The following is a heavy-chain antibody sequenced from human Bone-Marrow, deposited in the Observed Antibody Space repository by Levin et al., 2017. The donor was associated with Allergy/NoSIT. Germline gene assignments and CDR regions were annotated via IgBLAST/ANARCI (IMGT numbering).Heavy chain of an antibody. V-gene: IGHV3-33*01. CDR3: ARLDTAMAIDY. Sequence: LSLTCAASGFTFSSSGMHWVRQAPGKGLEWVAVIWYDGSNKYYADSVKGRFTISRDNSKNTLYLQMNSLRAEDTAVYYCARLDTAMAIDYWGQGTLVTVSS. J-gene: IGHJ4*02. CDR1: GFTFSSSG. D-gene: IGHD5-18*01. CDR2: IWYDGSNK.